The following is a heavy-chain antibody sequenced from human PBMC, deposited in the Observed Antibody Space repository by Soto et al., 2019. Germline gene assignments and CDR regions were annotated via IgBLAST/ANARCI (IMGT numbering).Heavy chain of an antibody. CDR2: ISSSSSYI. V-gene: IGHV3-21*01. CDR3: ARSPGGFGELLYYYYMDV. CDR1: GFTFSSYS. Sequence: EVQLVESGGGLVKPGGSLRLSCAASGFTFSSYSMNWVRQAPGKGLEWVSSISSSSSYIYYADSVKGRFTISRDNAKNSLYLQMSSLRAEDTAVYYCARSPGGFGELLYYYYMDVWGKGTTVTVSS. D-gene: IGHD3-10*01. J-gene: IGHJ6*03.